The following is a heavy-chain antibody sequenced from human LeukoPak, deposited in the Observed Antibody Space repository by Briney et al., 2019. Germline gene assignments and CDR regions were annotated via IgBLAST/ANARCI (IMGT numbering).Heavy chain of an antibody. Sequence: GGSLRLSCAASGFTFSGYRMNWVRQAPGKGLEWVSSIDTTSSYMYYADSVKGRFTISRDNAKNTLYLQMNSLRVDDTAVYYCARSIPAAATGIDYWGQGTLVTVSS. D-gene: IGHD6-13*01. CDR3: ARSIPAAATGIDY. J-gene: IGHJ4*02. CDR1: GFTFSGYR. CDR2: IDTTSSYM. V-gene: IGHV3-21*01.